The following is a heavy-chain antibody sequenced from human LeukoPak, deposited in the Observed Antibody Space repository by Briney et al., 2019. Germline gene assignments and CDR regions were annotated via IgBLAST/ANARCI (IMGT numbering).Heavy chain of an antibody. CDR3: ARSHEGYSYGDR. CDR1: GFTFSNYW. J-gene: IGHJ4*02. Sequence: SGGSLRLSCAASGFTFSNYWMHWVRQAPGKGLVWVSRINGGGSSKVYVDSVQGRFTISRDNAKNTLYLKMNSLRTEDTAVYYCARSHEGYSYGDRWGQGSLVTVSS. D-gene: IGHD5-18*01. V-gene: IGHV3-74*01. CDR2: INGGGSSK.